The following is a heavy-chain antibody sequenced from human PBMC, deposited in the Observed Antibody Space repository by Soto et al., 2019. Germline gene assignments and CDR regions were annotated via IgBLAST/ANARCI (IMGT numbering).Heavy chain of an antibody. CDR3: TTTYYVWGSYRPYYFDS. CDR1: GLTFTNAW. J-gene: IGHJ4*02. V-gene: IGHV3-15*07. Sequence: GSLRLSCAASGLTFTNAWVNWVRQAPGKGLEWVGRIKSKTDGGTTDYPTPVKGKFTISRDESKNRLYLQMNSLQTEDTAVYYCTTTYYVWGSYRPYYFDSWGQGTLVTVSS. D-gene: IGHD3-16*02. CDR2: IKSKTDGGTT.